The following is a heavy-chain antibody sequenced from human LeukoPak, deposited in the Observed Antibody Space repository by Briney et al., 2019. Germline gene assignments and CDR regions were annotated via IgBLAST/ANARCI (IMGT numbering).Heavy chain of an antibody. CDR1: GGSISSYY. Sequence: SETLSLTCTVSGGSISSYYWSWIRQPPGKGLEWIGYIYYSGSTNYNPSLKSRVTISVDTSKNQFSLKLSSVTAADTAVYYCARHPLGYCSSASCYAWFDSWDQGTLVTVSS. CDR3: ARHPLGYCSSASCYAWFDS. J-gene: IGHJ5*01. V-gene: IGHV4-59*08. D-gene: IGHD2-2*01. CDR2: IYYSGST.